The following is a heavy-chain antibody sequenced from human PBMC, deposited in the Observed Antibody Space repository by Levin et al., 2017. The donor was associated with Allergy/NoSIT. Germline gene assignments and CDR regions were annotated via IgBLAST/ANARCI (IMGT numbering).Heavy chain of an antibody. CDR3: AKGPAPPHYYDSSGGAFDS. J-gene: IGHJ3*02. Sequence: LSLTCAASGFTFSSYGMHWVRQAPGKGLEWVAVISYDGSNKYYADSVKGRFTISRDNSKNTLYLQMNSLRAEDTAVYYCAKGPAPPHYYDSSGGAFDSWGQGTMVTVSS. D-gene: IGHD3-22*01. CDR1: GFTFSSYG. V-gene: IGHV3-30*18. CDR2: ISYDGSNK.